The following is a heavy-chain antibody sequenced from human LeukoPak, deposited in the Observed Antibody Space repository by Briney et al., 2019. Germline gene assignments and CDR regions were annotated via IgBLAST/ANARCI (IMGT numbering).Heavy chain of an antibody. CDR2: INPNDGDT. CDR1: GYTFTDYY. J-gene: IGHJ4*02. V-gene: IGHV1-2*02. CDR3: ARAGRTTVTLPFDY. D-gene: IGHD4-17*01. Sequence: ASVKVSCKASGYTFTDYYMHWVRQAPGQGFEWMGWINPNDGDTNYAQKFQGRVTMTRDTSISTAHMEVSRLRSDDTAVYYCARAGRTTVTLPFDYWGQGTLVTVSS.